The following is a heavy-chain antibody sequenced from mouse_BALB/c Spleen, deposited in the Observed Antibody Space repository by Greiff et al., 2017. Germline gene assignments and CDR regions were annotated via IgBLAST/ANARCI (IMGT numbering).Heavy chain of an antibody. Sequence: VKLVESGPGLVAPSQSLSITCTVSGFSLTSYGVHWVRQPPGKGLEWLGVIWSGGSTDYNAAFISRLSISKDNSKSQVFFKMNSLQANDTAIYYCARNGEVRTWFAYWGQGTLVTVSA. CDR2: IWSGGST. D-gene: IGHD2-14*01. CDR3: ARNGEVRTWFAY. J-gene: IGHJ3*01. V-gene: IGHV2-2*02. CDR1: GFSLTSYG.